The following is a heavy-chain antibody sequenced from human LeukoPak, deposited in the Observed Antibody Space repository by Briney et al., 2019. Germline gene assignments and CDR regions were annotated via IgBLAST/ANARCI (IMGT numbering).Heavy chain of an antibody. CDR3: ARGAPIFYYFES. V-gene: IGHV5-51*01. Sequence: NRGESLQICCKASGYIFTDYSICCVRQVPGKGLEWMGIIYPDDSDTRYSPSFQGQVTISADKSTSTAYLQWSSLKASDTAMYYCARGAPIFYYFESWGQGTLVSVSA. J-gene: IGHJ4*02. CDR2: IYPDDSDT. CDR1: GYIFTDYS.